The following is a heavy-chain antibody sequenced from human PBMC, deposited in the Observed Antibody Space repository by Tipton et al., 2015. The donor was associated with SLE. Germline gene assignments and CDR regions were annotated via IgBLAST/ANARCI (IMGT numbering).Heavy chain of an antibody. D-gene: IGHD3-16*02. CDR2: IYYSEST. CDR1: GDSITSHY. V-gene: IGHV4-59*11. CDR3: ARVGGMITSGGVFGSGSDYYYHMDV. Sequence: TLSLTCTVSGDSITSHYWSWIRQPPGKGLVWSGYIYYSESTNYNPSLKSRVSISVDTSKNQLSLKLSSVTPADTAVYYCARVGGMITSGGVFGSGSDYYYHMDVWGKGTTVTVSS. J-gene: IGHJ6*03.